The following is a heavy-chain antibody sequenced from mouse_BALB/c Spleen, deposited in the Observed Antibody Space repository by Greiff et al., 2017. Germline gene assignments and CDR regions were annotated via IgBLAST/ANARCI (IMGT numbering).Heavy chain of an antibody. CDR1: GFSLTSYG. V-gene: IGHV2-2*02. CDR3: ASDLAWFAY. Sequence: VKLMESGPGLVQPSQSLSITCTVSGFSLTSYGVHWVRQSPGKGLERLGVIWSGGSTDYNAAFISRLSISKDNSKSQVFFKMNSLQANDTAIYYCASDLAWFAYWGQGTLVTVSA. J-gene: IGHJ3*01. CDR2: IWSGGST. D-gene: IGHD2-13*01.